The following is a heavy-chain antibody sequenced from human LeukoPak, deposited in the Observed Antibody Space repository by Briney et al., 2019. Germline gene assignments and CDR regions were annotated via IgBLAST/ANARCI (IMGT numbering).Heavy chain of an antibody. J-gene: IGHJ6*03. Sequence: SVKVSCKASGGTFSSYAISWVRQAPGQGLEWMGRIIPIFGTANYAQRFQGRVTITTDESTSTAYMELSSLRSEDTAVYYCARGPYYDFWSGHNYMDVWGKGTTVTVSS. CDR1: GGTFSSYA. V-gene: IGHV1-69*05. CDR3: ARGPYYDFWSGHNYMDV. CDR2: IIPIFGTA. D-gene: IGHD3-3*01.